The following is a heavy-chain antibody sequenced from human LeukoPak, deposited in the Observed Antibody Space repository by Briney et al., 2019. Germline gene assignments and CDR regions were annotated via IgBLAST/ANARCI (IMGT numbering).Heavy chain of an antibody. CDR2: IYYSGST. V-gene: IGHV4-59*01. Sequence: PSETLSLTCTVSGGSISSYYWSWIRQPPGKGLEWIGYIYYSGSTNYNPSLKSRVTISVDTSKNQFSLKLSSVTAADTAVCYCARGGEENYYDSSGAPIDYWGQGTLVTVSS. D-gene: IGHD3-22*01. CDR1: GGSISSYY. J-gene: IGHJ4*02. CDR3: ARGGEENYYDSSGAPIDY.